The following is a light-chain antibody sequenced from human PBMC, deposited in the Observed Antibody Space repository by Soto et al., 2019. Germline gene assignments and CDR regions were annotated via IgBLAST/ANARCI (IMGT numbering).Light chain of an antibody. Sequence: DIHLTPSQSFLSASVLYGVNITCRASQNIIRHLNWYQHKPGRAPRLLIYAASTLQSGVPSRFTGSGSGTEFTLTITGLQPEDFATYYCQNSYNMPLDFGQGTRLEIK. J-gene: IGKJ5*01. CDR3: QNSYNMPLD. V-gene: IGKV1-39*01. CDR1: QNIIRH. CDR2: AAS.